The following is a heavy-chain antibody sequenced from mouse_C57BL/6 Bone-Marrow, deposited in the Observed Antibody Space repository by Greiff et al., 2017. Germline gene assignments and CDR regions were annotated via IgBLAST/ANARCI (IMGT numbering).Heavy chain of an antibody. J-gene: IGHJ1*03. D-gene: IGHD2-5*01. CDR3: ARPYYSNYWYFDV. CDR1: GYTFTSYW. V-gene: IGHV1-55*01. Sequence: QVQLKQPGAELVKPVASVKMSCKASGYTFTSYWITWVKQRPGQGLEWIGDIYPGSGSTNYNENFKSKATLTVDTSSSTAYMQLSSLTSEDSAVYYCARPYYSNYWYFDVWGTGTTVTVSS. CDR2: IYPGSGST.